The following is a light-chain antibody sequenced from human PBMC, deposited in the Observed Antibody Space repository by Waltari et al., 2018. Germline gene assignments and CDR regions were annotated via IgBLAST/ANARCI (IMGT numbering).Light chain of an antibody. V-gene: IGLV1-44*01. Sequence: QSVLTQPPSVSATPGQTVTISCSGSISNIATNTVNWYQHLPGTAPKLLIYINDPRPSGVPDRFSASKSGTSASLAISGLQSEDEAYYYCAVWDDSLNGPVFGGGTKLTAL. CDR3: AVWDDSLNGPV. CDR1: ISNIATNT. CDR2: IND. J-gene: IGLJ2*01.